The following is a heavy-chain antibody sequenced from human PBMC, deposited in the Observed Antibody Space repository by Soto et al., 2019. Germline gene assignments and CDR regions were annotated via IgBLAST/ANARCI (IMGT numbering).Heavy chain of an antibody. J-gene: IGHJ4*02. CDR3: ARGQQAEVAGTGNYYFDY. CDR2: INHSGST. Sequence: QVQLQQWGAGLLKPSETLSLTCAVYGGSFSGYYWSWIRQPPGKGLEWIGEINHSGSTNYNPSLKSRVTISVDTSKNQFSLKLSSVTAADTAVYYCARGQQAEVAGTGNYYFDYWGQGTLVTVSS. CDR1: GGSFSGYY. D-gene: IGHD6-19*01. V-gene: IGHV4-34*01.